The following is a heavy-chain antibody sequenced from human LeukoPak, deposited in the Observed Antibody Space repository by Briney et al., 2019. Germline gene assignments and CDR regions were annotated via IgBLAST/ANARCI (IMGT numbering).Heavy chain of an antibody. CDR1: GYTFTSYG. CDR2: ISAYNGNT. D-gene: IGHD2-15*01. Sequence: ASVNVSCKASGYTFTSYGISWVRQAPGQGREWMGWISAYNGNTNYAQKLKGRVTMTTDTSTSTAYMALRSLRSDDTAVYYCARRTTYCSGGSCYLNNWFDPWGQGTLVTVSS. V-gene: IGHV1-18*01. CDR3: ARRTTYCSGGSCYLNNWFDP. J-gene: IGHJ5*02.